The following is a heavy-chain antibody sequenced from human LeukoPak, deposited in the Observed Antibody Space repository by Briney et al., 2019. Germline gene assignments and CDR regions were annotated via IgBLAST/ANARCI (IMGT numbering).Heavy chain of an antibody. Sequence: GGSLRLSCAASGFTFSSYAMSWVRQAPGEGLEWVSAISGSGGSTYYADSVKGRFTISRDNSKNTLYLQMNSLRAEDTAVYYCAKGVIVVVPAAPDLDYWGQGTLVTVSS. V-gene: IGHV3-23*01. CDR3: AKGVIVVVPAAPDLDY. CDR2: ISGSGGST. D-gene: IGHD2-2*01. J-gene: IGHJ4*02. CDR1: GFTFSSYA.